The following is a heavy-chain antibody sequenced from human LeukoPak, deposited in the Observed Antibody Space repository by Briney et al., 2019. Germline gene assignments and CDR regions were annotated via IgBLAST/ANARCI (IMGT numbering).Heavy chain of an antibody. CDR1: GGSISSSNW. J-gene: IGHJ4*02. Sequence: SGTLSLTCAVSGGSISSSNWWSWVRQPPGKGLEWIGEIYHSGSTNYNPSLKSRVTISVDKSKNQFSLKLSSVTAADTAVYYCAKDRVGATTYYFDYWGQGTLVTVSS. D-gene: IGHD1-26*01. V-gene: IGHV4-4*02. CDR3: AKDRVGATTYYFDY. CDR2: IYHSGST.